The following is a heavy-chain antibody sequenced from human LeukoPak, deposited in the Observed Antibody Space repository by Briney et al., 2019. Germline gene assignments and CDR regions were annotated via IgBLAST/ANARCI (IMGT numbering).Heavy chain of an antibody. J-gene: IGHJ4*02. Sequence: GGSLRLSCAASGFTFSSYGMSWVRQAPGKGLEWVSAISGSGGSTYYADSVKGRFTISRDNSKNTLYLQMNSLRAEDTAVYYCAKTYYYDSSGYEFDYWGQGTLVTVSS. CDR3: AKTYYYDSSGYEFDY. V-gene: IGHV3-23*01. CDR1: GFTFSSYG. CDR2: ISGSGGST. D-gene: IGHD3-22*01.